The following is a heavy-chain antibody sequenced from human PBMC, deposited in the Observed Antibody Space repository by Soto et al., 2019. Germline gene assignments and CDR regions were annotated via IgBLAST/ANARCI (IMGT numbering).Heavy chain of an antibody. CDR1: GFTFSDHY. CDR2: TRNKAHSYTT. J-gene: IGHJ4*02. D-gene: IGHD4-17*01. CDR3: ARELMTTVTYFDY. Sequence: EVQLVESGGGLVQPGGSLRLSCAASGFTFSDHYMDWVRQAPGKGLEWVGRTRNKAHSYTTEYAASVKGRFTISRDDSKNSLYLQMNSLTAEDTAVYYCARELMTTVTYFDYWGQGTLVTVSS. V-gene: IGHV3-72*01.